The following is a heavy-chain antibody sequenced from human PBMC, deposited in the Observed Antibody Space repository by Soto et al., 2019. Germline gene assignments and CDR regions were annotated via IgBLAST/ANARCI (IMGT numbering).Heavy chain of an antibody. CDR2: IIPILGIA. Sequence: SVKVSCKASGGTFSSYTISWVRQAPGQGLEWMGRIIPILGIANYAQKFQGRVTITADKSTSTANMELSSVRSGYTAVYYCARGITIFGDYFDDWGQGTLVTVSS. D-gene: IGHD3-3*01. J-gene: IGHJ4*02. V-gene: IGHV1-69*02. CDR1: GGTFSSYT. CDR3: ARGITIFGDYFDD.